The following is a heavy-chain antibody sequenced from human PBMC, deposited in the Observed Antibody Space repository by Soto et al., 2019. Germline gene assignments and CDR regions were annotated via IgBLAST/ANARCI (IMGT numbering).Heavy chain of an antibody. CDR2: IIPILGIA. CDR3: ARGDDSSGYYFSFDY. J-gene: IGHJ4*02. D-gene: IGHD3-22*01. Sequence: GASVKVSCKASVGTFSSYTISWVRQAPGQGLEWMGRIIPILGIANYAQKFQGRVTITADKSTSTAYMELSSLRSEDTAVYYCARGDDSSGYYFSFDYWGQGTLVTVSS. V-gene: IGHV1-69*02. CDR1: VGTFSSYT.